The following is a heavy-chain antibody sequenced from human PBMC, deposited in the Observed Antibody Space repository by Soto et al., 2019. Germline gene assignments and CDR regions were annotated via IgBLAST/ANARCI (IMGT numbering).Heavy chain of an antibody. CDR3: ARDPRGSYYDYYFDY. D-gene: IGHD1-26*01. V-gene: IGHV3-11*04. Sequence: GGSLRLSCTGSGFDFGDYYMSWIRQAPGKGLEWVSYIDSGDGTTYYTDSVKGRFTISRDNAKKTVYLQMSSSVTAADTAVYYCARDPRGSYYDYYFDYWGQGTLVTVSS. J-gene: IGHJ4*02. CDR1: GFDFGDYY. CDR2: IDSGDGTT.